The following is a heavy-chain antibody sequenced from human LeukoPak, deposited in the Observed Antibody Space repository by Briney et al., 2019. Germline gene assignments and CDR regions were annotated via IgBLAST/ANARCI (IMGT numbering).Heavy chain of an antibody. CDR1: GFTFSSYG. D-gene: IGHD3-10*01. CDR2: IWYDGSNK. V-gene: IGHV3-33*01. Sequence: PGGSLRLSCAASGFTFSSYGMHWVRQAPGKGLEWVAVIWYDGSNKYYADSVKGRFTISRDNSKNTLYLQMNSLRAEDTAVYYCARDRGNVVRGVIPDWGQGTLVTVSS. CDR3: ARDRGNVVRGVIPD. J-gene: IGHJ4*02.